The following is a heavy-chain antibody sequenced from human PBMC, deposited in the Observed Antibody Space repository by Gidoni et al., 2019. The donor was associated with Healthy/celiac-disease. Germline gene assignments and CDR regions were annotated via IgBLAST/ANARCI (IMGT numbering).Heavy chain of an antibody. J-gene: IGHJ6*02. D-gene: IGHD6-19*01. Sequence: QVQLVESGGGVVQPGRSLRLSCAASGFTFSSYGMHWVRQAPGKGLEWVAVNSYDGSNKYYADSVKGRFTISRDNSKNTLYLQMNSLRAEDTAVYYCAKAPMTTVAGTRGYYYYYGMDVWGQGTTVTVSS. CDR1: GFTFSSYG. CDR2: NSYDGSNK. CDR3: AKAPMTTVAGTRGYYYYYGMDV. V-gene: IGHV3-30*18.